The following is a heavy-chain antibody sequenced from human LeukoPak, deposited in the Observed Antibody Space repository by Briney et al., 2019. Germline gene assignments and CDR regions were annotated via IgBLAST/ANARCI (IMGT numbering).Heavy chain of an antibody. CDR3: ARGRGGYGD. J-gene: IGHJ4*02. V-gene: IGHV4-39*07. CDR1: GDSISSSTYY. Sequence: SETLSLTCAVSGDSISSSTYYWGWIRQPPGKGLEWIGSIYYTGSTYYNPSLKSRVTISVDTSKNQFSLKLSSVTAADTAVYYCARGRGGYGDWGQGTLVTVSS. D-gene: IGHD3-22*01. CDR2: IYYTGST.